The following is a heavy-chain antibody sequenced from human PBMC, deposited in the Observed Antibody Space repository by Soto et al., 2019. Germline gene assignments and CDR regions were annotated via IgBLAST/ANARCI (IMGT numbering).Heavy chain of an antibody. J-gene: IGHJ2*01. Sequence: GGSLRLSCAASGFTFSSSSMNWVRQAPGKGLEWVSYISSTSATIYYADSVKGRFTISRDNAKNSLYLQMNSLRDEDTAVYYCARDNLGKWGAWHFDLWGRGTLVTVSS. V-gene: IGHV3-48*02. CDR3: ARDNLGKWGAWHFDL. CDR2: ISSTSATI. D-gene: IGHD3-16*01. CDR1: GFTFSSSS.